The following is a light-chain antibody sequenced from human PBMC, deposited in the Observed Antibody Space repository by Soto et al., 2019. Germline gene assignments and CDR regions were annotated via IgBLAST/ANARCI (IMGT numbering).Light chain of an antibody. CDR3: CSYAGSSFVV. Sequence: QSALTQPASVSGSPGQSITISCTGTSSDVGSYNLVSWYQQHPGKAPKLMIYEVSKRPSGVSNRFSGSKSGNTASLTISGLQAEDEADYYCCSYAGSSFVVFGGGTKVTGL. CDR1: SSDVGSYNL. V-gene: IGLV2-23*02. CDR2: EVS. J-gene: IGLJ2*01.